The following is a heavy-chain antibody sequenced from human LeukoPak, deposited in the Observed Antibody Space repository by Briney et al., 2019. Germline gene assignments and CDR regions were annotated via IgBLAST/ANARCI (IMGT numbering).Heavy chain of an antibody. CDR1: GGTFSSYA. Sequence: GASVKVSCKASGGTFSSYAISWVRQAPGQGLEWMGGIIPIIGTANYAQKFQGRVTITADESTRTTYMELSSLRSEDTAVYYCARVADCDSPFCYTRGAGAFDIWGQGTMVTVSS. CDR3: ARVADCDSPFCYTRGAGAFDI. CDR2: IIPIIGTA. J-gene: IGHJ3*02. D-gene: IGHD2-2*02. V-gene: IGHV1-69*13.